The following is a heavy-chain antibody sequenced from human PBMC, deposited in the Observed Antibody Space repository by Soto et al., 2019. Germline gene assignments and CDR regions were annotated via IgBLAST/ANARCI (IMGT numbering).Heavy chain of an antibody. V-gene: IGHV3-21*06. CDR3: ARDIASPGGDYFDS. D-gene: IGHD2-21*01. J-gene: IGHJ4*02. CDR1: GFTFRNYN. CDR2: ISTGGAYM. Sequence: EVQLVESGGGLVKAGGSLRLFCTASGFTFRNYNMNWVRQAPGKRLEWVSSISTGGAYMFYADSVKGRFTISRDNAQNSLFLQIDSPRAEDTAVYYCARDIASPGGDYFDSWGQGTLVTVSS.